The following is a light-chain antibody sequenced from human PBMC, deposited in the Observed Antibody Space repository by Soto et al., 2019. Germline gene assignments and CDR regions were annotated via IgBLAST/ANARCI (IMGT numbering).Light chain of an antibody. CDR2: GAS. V-gene: IGKV3-15*01. CDR3: QQYNNWPPMYT. CDR1: QSVSSN. Sequence: EIVMTQSPATLSVSPGERATLSCRASQSVSSNLAWYQQKPGQAPRLLIYGASTRATSIPARFSGSGSRTASTLTISSLLSEDFAVYYCQQYNNWPPMYTFGQGTKLEIK. J-gene: IGKJ2*01.